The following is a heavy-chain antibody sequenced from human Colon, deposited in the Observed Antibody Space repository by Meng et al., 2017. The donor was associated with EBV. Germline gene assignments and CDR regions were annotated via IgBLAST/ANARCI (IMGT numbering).Heavy chain of an antibody. J-gene: IGHJ4*02. Sequence: QVQLQPGGAGLLQPSETLSLTCTVYGGPFSGFYWTWIRQSPGKGLEWIGEIDDSGNIIYNPSLKSRVTISGDTSKNQFSLNVSSVTAADTAVYYCARSRWLLLQLWGQGTLVTVSS. CDR1: GGPFSGFY. CDR2: IDDSGNI. V-gene: IGHV4-34*01. CDR3: ARSRWLLLQL. D-gene: IGHD3-22*01.